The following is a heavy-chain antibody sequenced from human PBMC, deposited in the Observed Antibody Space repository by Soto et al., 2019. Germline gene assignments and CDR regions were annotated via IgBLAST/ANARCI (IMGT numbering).Heavy chain of an antibody. D-gene: IGHD5-18*01. V-gene: IGHV3-21*01. CDR2: ISSSSSYI. CDR1: GFTFSSYS. J-gene: IGHJ4*02. CDR3: ARDDRDTRGYSYGFDY. Sequence: EVQLVESGGGLVKPGGSLRLSCAASGFTFSSYSMNWVRQAPGKGLEWVSSISSSSSYIYYADSVKGRFTISRDNAKNSLYLQMNSLRAEDTAVYYCARDDRDTRGYSYGFDYWGQGTLVTVSS.